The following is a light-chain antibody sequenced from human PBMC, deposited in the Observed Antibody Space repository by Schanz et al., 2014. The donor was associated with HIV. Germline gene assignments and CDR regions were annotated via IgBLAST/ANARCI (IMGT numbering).Light chain of an antibody. V-gene: IGLV2-14*03. Sequence: QSALTQPASVSGSPGQSITISCAGTATDVGLYNYVSWYQQRPGKAPKMIIYDVSYRPLGVSDRFSGSKSGNTASLTISGLQAEDEADYYCCSYAGSRIRVFGGGTKLTVL. CDR3: CSYAGSRIRV. CDR2: DVS. CDR1: ATDVGLYNY. J-gene: IGLJ3*02.